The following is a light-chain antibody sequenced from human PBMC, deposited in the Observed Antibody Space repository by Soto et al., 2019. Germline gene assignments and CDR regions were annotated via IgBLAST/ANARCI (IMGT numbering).Light chain of an antibody. CDR3: QQYNSYPT. V-gene: IGKV1-5*03. CDR1: QRISSW. Sequence: DIQMTQSPSTLSASVGDRDTITCRASQRISSWLAWYQQKPGKAPKLLIYKASSLESGVPSRFSGSGSGTEFTLTISSLQPDDFATYYCQQYNSYPTFGGGTKVEIK. J-gene: IGKJ4*01. CDR2: KAS.